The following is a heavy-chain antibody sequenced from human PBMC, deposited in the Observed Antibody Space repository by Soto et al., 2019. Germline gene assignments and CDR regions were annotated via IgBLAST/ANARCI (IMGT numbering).Heavy chain of an antibody. D-gene: IGHD4-17*01. V-gene: IGHV2-5*02. CDR1: GCSLNTSGVV. Sequence: QITLKASGPTLVKPTQTLTLTCTFSGCSLNTSGVVVGWIRQPPRKALDWLALIYWDDDKRYSPSLKSRLTITKDTSKNQVVLTMTNMDPVDTGTYYGAHRPYGDYPLDYWGQGTLVTVSS. CDR2: IYWDDDK. J-gene: IGHJ4*02. CDR3: AHRPYGDYPLDY.